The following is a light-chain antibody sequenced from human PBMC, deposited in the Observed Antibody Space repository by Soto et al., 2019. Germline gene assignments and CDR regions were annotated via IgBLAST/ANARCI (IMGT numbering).Light chain of an antibody. Sequence: QSVLTQPASVSGSPGQSITISCTGTSSDVGGYNYVSWYQQHPGKAPKLMIYDVSNRPSGVSNRFSGSKSGNTASLTISGLQAEEEADYYCSSYTSSSTVFGTGTKSPS. J-gene: IGLJ1*01. V-gene: IGLV2-14*01. CDR1: SSDVGGYNY. CDR2: DVS. CDR3: SSYTSSSTV.